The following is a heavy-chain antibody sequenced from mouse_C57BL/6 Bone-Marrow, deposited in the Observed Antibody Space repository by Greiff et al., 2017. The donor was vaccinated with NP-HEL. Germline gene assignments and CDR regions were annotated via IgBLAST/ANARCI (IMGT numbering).Heavy chain of an antibody. CDR2: LSDGGSYT. J-gene: IGHJ4*01. CDR3: AREVYDYDYAMDY. V-gene: IGHV5-4*01. Sequence: EVHLVESGGGLVKPGGSLKLSCAASGFTFSSYAMSWVRQTPEKRLEWVATLSDGGSYTYYPDNVKGRFTISRDNAKNNLYLQMSHLKSEDTAMYYCAREVYDYDYAMDYWGQGTSVTVSS. CDR1: GFTFSSYA. D-gene: IGHD2-4*01.